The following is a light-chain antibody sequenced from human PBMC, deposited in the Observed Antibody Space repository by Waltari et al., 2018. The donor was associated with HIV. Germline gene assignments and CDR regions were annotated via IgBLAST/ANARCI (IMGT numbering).Light chain of an antibody. CDR3: CSYAGSFVV. CDR2: EGS. V-gene: IGLV2-23*01. J-gene: IGLJ2*01. CDR1: SSDVGKYNL. Sequence: QSALTQPASVSGSPGQSITISCTGTSSDVGKYNLVSWYQQYPGKAPKLMIYEGSKRPSGVSNRFSGSKSGNTASLTISGLQTEDEADYYCCSYAGSFVVFGGGTKLTVL.